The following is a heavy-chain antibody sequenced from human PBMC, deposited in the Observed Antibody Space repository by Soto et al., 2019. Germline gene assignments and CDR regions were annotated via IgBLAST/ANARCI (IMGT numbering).Heavy chain of an antibody. Sequence: QVQLVESGGGVARPGTSLRLSCAASGFAFSSSGMHWVRQAPGKGLEWVAAISFDGNNKYHADSVKGRFTISRDNSKNTLYLQMNGLRVEDTAVFFCVKDQGDRRDGNYEPSDSWGQGTPVTVDS. D-gene: IGHD3-3*01. CDR3: VKDQGDRRDGNYEPSDS. CDR1: GFAFSSSG. V-gene: IGHV3-30*18. CDR2: ISFDGNNK. J-gene: IGHJ4*02.